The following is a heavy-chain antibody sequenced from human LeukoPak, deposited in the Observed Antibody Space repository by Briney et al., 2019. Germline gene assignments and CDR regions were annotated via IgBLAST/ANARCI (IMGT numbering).Heavy chain of an antibody. Sequence: GGSLRLSCAASGLTFSNYAVTWVRQAPGKGLEWVSSITGGGDRTWNADSVKGRFTISRDNSKNTLYLQMNSLRAEDTAVYFCAKLCGSRPDSLRFDYWGQGTLVTVSS. CDR1: GLTFSNYA. J-gene: IGHJ4*02. V-gene: IGHV3-23*01. CDR2: ITGGGDRT. D-gene: IGHD3-10*01. CDR3: AKLCGSRPDSLRFDY.